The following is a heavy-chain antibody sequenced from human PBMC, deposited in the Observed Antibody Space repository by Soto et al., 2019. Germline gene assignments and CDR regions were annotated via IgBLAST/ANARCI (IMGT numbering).Heavy chain of an antibody. V-gene: IGHV3-48*03. Sequence: SLKLYCAASGLTFSSYEMNWVRQAPGKGPEWVLYISSSGSHIDYVDFVKGRFTISRDNAKNSLYLQMKSLRSDDTAVYYCAGAQLLVLYRKDAAMDVWSHWTAVTVS. CDR2: ISSSGSHI. D-gene: IGHD6-13*01. CDR3: AGAQLLVLYRKDAAMDV. CDR1: GLTFSSYE. J-gene: IGHJ6*02.